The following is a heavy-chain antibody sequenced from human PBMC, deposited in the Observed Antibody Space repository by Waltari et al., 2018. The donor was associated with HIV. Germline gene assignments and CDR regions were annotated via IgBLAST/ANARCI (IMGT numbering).Heavy chain of an antibody. CDR3: AKDLVTRGFFYFYGMHV. CDR1: GFNFSTSG. V-gene: IGHV3-30*18. D-gene: IGHD2-15*01. J-gene: IGHJ6*02. Sequence: QVQLEESGGRVVQPGRSLRLTCVASGFNFSTSGMHWVRQAPGKGLEWGAVISYNGLNKNYVDSVKGRFTISRDNSNSTLFLQMSSLRPDDTAVYYCAKDLVTRGFFYFYGMHVWGQGTTVTVSS. CDR2: ISYNGLNK.